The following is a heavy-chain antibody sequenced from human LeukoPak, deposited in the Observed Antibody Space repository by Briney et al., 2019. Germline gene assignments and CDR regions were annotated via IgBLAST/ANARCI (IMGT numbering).Heavy chain of an antibody. J-gene: IGHJ6*03. CDR2: INHSGST. CDR1: GGSFSGYY. V-gene: IGHV4-34*01. D-gene: IGHD6-6*01. CDR3: ARGGARRSYYYYYMDV. Sequence: SETLSLTCAVYGGSFSGYYWSWIRQPPGKGLEWLGEINHSGSTNYNPSLKSRVTISVDTSKNQFSLKLSSVTAADTAVYYCARGGARRSYYYYYMDVWGKGTTVTVSS.